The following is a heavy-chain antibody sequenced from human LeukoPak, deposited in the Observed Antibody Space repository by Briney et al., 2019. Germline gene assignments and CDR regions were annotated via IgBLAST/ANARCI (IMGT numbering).Heavy chain of an antibody. CDR2: ISSSSSYI. V-gene: IGHV3-21*01. J-gene: IGHJ6*02. D-gene: IGHD5-24*01. CDR1: GFTFSSYS. Sequence: GGSLRLSCAASGFTFSSYSMNWVRQAPGKGLEWVSSISSSSSYIYYADSVKGRFTISRNNAKNSLYLQMNSLRAEDTAVYYCARAKGRDGYTGYGMDVWGQGTTVTVSS. CDR3: ARAKGRDGYTGYGMDV.